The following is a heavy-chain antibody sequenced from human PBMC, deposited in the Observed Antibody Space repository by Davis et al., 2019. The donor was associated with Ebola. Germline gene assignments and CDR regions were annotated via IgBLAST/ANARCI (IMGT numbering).Heavy chain of an antibody. V-gene: IGHV4-34*01. D-gene: IGHD3-16*02. J-gene: IGHJ6*02. Sequence: PSETLSLTCAVYGGSFSGYYWSWIRQPPGKGLEWIGEINHIGSTNYNPSLKSRVTISVDTSKNQFSLKLSSVTAADTAVYYCARGGLNYDYIWGSYRLDVWGQGTTVTVSS. CDR3: ARGGLNYDYIWGSYRLDV. CDR2: INHIGST. CDR1: GGSFSGYY.